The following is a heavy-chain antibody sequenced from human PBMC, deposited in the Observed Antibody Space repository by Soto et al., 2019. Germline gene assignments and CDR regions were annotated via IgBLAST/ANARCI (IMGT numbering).Heavy chain of an antibody. D-gene: IGHD3-10*01. CDR3: ATSFYGSGSYYFDY. CDR2: IIPIFGTA. J-gene: IGHJ4*02. Sequence: SVKVSCKASGGTFSSYAISWARQAPGQGLEWMGGIIPIFGTANYAQKFQGRVTITADESTSTAYMELSSLRSEDTAVYYCATSFYGSGSYYFDYWGQGTLVTVSS. CDR1: GGTFSSYA. V-gene: IGHV1-69*13.